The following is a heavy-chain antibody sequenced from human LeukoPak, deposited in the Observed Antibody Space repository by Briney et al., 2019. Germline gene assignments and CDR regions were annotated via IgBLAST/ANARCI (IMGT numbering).Heavy chain of an antibody. V-gene: IGHV4-59*01. J-gene: IGHJ4*02. Sequence: SETLSLTCTVSGGSISSYYWSWIRQPPRKGLEWIGYIYYSGSTNYNPTLKSRVTISVDTSKSQFSLKLSSVTAADTAVYYCARDRGYSDYWGQGTLVTVSS. CDR1: GGSISSYY. CDR2: IYYSGST. CDR3: ARDRGYSDY.